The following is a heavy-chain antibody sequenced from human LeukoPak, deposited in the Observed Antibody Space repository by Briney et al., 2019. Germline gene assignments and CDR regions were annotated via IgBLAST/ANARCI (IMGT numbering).Heavy chain of an antibody. V-gene: IGHV3-23*01. J-gene: IGHJ4*02. Sequence: GGSLRLSCAASGFTFSSYAMSWVRQAPGKGLEWVSAISGSGGSTYYADSVKGRFTISRDNSKNTLYLQMNSLRAEDTAVYYCAKDFIVGYYDSSGTIDFWGQGTLVTVSS. CDR1: GFTFSSYA. CDR3: AKDFIVGYYDSSGTIDF. CDR2: ISGSGGST. D-gene: IGHD3-22*01.